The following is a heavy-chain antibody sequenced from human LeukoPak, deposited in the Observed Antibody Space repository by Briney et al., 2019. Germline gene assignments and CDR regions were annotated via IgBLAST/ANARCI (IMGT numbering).Heavy chain of an antibody. V-gene: IGHV3-7*01. CDR3: ARDLLAY. CDR1: GFTFSSYW. J-gene: IGHJ4*02. CDR2: IKQDGSEK. Sequence: PGGSLRLSRAASGFTFSSYWTNWVRQAPGKGLEWVAKIKQDGSEKYYVDSVKGRFTISRDNAKNSLYLQMNSLRAEDTAVYYCARDLLAYWGQGTLVTVSS.